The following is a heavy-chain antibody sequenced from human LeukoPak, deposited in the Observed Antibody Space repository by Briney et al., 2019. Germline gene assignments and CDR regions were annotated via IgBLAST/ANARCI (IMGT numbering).Heavy chain of an antibody. CDR2: IIPIYGTR. V-gene: IGHV1-69*05. CDR3: SNNAFGDYAFGY. D-gene: IGHD4-17*01. Sequence: SVKVSCKASGGGFSTYAISWVRQAPGQGLEWMGGIIPIYGTRNYAQKFQGRVTITTDAYTTTAYTAYMELSSLRTEDTAVYYCSNNAFGDYAFGYWGQGTLVTVSS. J-gene: IGHJ4*02. CDR1: GGGFSTYA.